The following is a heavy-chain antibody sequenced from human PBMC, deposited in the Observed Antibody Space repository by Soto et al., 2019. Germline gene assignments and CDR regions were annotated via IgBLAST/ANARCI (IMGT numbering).Heavy chain of an antibody. CDR1: GXTFSSYA. CDR3: ARDGLPYDSSGYYLDY. Sequence: GSLRLSCAASGXTFSSYAMHWVRQAPGKGLELVAVISYDGSNKYYADSVKGRFNISRDNSKNTLYLQMNSLRAEETAVYYCARDGLPYDSSGYYLDYWGQGTLGTVSS. D-gene: IGHD3-22*01. V-gene: IGHV3-30-3*01. CDR2: ISYDGSNK. J-gene: IGHJ4*02.